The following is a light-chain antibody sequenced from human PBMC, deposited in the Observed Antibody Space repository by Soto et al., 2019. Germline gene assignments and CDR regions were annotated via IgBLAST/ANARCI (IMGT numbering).Light chain of an antibody. CDR2: GAS. CDR1: QSVSSN. CDR3: QQYNNWPPWT. Sequence: EIVMPQSPATLSVSPGERATLSCRASQSVSSNLAWYQQKPGQAPRLLIYGASTRATGIPAKFSGRGSGTEFTVTISRLQSEDFAVYYCQQYNNWPPWTFGQGTKVELK. V-gene: IGKV3-15*01. J-gene: IGKJ1*01.